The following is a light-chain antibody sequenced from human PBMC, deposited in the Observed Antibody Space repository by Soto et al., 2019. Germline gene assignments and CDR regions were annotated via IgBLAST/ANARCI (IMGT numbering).Light chain of an antibody. CDR3: QQYNNWPPIT. Sequence: EIMMTQSPATLSVSPGERATLSCRASQSVSNNLAWYQQKPGQAPRLLIYYASTRATGIPARFRGSGSGTEFTLTISSLQSEDFALYYCQQYNNWPPITFGQGTRLEIK. CDR1: QSVSNN. V-gene: IGKV3-15*01. J-gene: IGKJ5*01. CDR2: YAS.